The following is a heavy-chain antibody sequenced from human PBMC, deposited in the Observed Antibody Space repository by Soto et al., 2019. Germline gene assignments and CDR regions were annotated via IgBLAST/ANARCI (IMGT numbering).Heavy chain of an antibody. J-gene: IGHJ4*02. CDR2: IDPSDSYT. Sequence: GESLKISCKGSGYSFTSYWISWVRQMPGKGLEWMGRIDPSDSYTNYSPSFQGHVTISADKSISTAYLQWSSLMASDTAMYYCARRYYDFWSGYFFDYWGQGTLVTVSS. D-gene: IGHD3-3*01. CDR1: GYSFTSYW. CDR3: ARRYYDFWSGYFFDY. V-gene: IGHV5-10-1*01.